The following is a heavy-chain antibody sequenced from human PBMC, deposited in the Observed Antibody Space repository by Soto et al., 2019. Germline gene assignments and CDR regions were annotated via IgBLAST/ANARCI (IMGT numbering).Heavy chain of an antibody. D-gene: IGHD3-9*01. V-gene: IGHV3-7*01. CDR1: GFTFSSYC. Sequence: ALGSLRISFAASGFTFSSYCIIWVLPSPLKGLELVASIRQDASEDYYVASVKGRFTISRDNAKKSLYLQMNSLRAEDTAVYYCARDLHYDVLTGYPDPWGQGTLVTVSS. CDR3: ARDLHYDVLTGYPDP. CDR2: IRQDASED. J-gene: IGHJ5*02.